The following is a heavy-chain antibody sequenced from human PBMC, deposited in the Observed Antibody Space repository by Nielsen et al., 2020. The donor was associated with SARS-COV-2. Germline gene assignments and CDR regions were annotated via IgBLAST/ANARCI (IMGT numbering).Heavy chain of an antibody. V-gene: IGHV5-10-1*01. J-gene: IGHJ6*03. D-gene: IGHD2-2*01. CDR3: ARYASEYYYYYYMDV. Sequence: GESLNISCKGSGYSFTSHWITWLRQMPGKGLEWMGRIEPSDSYVDYSPSFQGHVAISADKSISTAYLQWSSLKASDTAMYYCARYASEYYYYYYMDVWGTGTTVTVPS. CDR1: GYSFTSHW. CDR2: IEPSDSYV.